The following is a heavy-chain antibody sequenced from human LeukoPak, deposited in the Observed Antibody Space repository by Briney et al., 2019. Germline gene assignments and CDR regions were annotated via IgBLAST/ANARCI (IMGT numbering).Heavy chain of an antibody. V-gene: IGHV3-23*01. CDR3: AKAPPRGWLGRGWDY. J-gene: IGHJ4*02. Sequence: GGSLRLSCAASGFTFSSYAMSWVRQAPGKGLEWVSTISGSGGSTYYADSVKGRFTISRDNSKNTLYLQMNSLRAEDTAVYYCAKAPPRGWLGRGWDYWGQGTLVTVSS. CDR1: GFTFSSYA. D-gene: IGHD6-19*01. CDR2: ISGSGGST.